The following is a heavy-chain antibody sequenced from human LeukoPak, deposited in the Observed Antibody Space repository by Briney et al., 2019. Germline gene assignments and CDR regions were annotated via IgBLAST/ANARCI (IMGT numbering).Heavy chain of an antibody. J-gene: IGHJ4*02. Sequence: SETLSLTCTVSGGSVSSYYWSWIRQPPGKGLEWIGYINHSGNTNYNPSLKSRVTISVDASKNQFSLKLTSVTAADTAVNYCAREERYYDFWRGLGDWGQGTLVTVSS. D-gene: IGHD3-3*01. CDR3: AREERYYDFWRGLGD. CDR1: GGSVSSYY. V-gene: IGHV4-59*02. CDR2: INHSGNT.